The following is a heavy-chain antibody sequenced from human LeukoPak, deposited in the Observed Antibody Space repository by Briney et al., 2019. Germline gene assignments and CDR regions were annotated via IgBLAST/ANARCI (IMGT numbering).Heavy chain of an antibody. J-gene: IGHJ4*02. CDR3: ARDDNGDSTTWFDY. Sequence: APVKVSCKASGYTFTSYTIHWVRQAPGQRLEWMGWINAGNGNTKYSQKFQGRVTITRDTSASTAYMELSSLRSEDTTVYYCARDDNGDSTTWFDYWGQGTLVTVSS. CDR1: GYTFTSYT. CDR2: INAGNGNT. V-gene: IGHV1-3*01. D-gene: IGHD4-17*01.